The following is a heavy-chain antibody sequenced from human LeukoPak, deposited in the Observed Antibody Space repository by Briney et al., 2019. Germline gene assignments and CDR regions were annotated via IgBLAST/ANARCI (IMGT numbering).Heavy chain of an antibody. CDR3: ATGDGRY. CDR2: IKQDGSEK. V-gene: IGHV3-7*01. J-gene: IGHJ4*02. D-gene: IGHD3-10*01. Sequence: GGSLRLSCAASGFTFSSYAMNWVRQAPGKGLEWVANIKQDGSEKYYVDSVKGRFTISRDNARNSLYLQMNSLRADDTAVYYCATGDGRYWGQGALVTVSS. CDR1: GFTFSSYA.